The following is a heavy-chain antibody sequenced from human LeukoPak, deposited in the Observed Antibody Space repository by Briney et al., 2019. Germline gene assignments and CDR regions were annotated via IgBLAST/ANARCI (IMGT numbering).Heavy chain of an antibody. J-gene: IGHJ4*02. D-gene: IGHD3-10*01. V-gene: IGHV3-23*01. Sequence: GGTLRLSCAASGFRFNSYGMTWVRLAPGKGLEWVSAISAGGDRTYYADAVKGRFTISRDNSNNTLYLQMNSLRAEDTAVYYCAVGRVAFWGQGTLVTVSS. CDR1: GFRFNSYG. CDR3: AVGRVAF. CDR2: ISAGGDRT.